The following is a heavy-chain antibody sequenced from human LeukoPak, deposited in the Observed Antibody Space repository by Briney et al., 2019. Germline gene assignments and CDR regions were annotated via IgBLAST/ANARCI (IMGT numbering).Heavy chain of an antibody. CDR1: GFNFSKYI. J-gene: IGHJ4*02. CDR2: LTASVANT. V-gene: IGHV3-23*01. Sequence: RAGSLRLSCVASGFNFSKYIMTWVRPAPGEGLKWGSCLTASVANTYYGNSGKGGLTTTRDNSMNTQYLQTNSLRGENTAIYCYVKDGRNSPPGWGRGTLVTVSS. D-gene: IGHD2/OR15-2a*01. CDR3: VKDGRNSPPG.